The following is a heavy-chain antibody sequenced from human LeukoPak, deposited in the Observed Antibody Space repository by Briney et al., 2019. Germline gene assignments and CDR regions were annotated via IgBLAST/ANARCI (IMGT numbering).Heavy chain of an antibody. D-gene: IGHD5-18*01. CDR2: IYTSGST. V-gene: IGHV4-4*07. CDR3: ARDRGYSYGYDAFDI. CDR1: GGSISSYY. J-gene: IGHJ3*02. Sequence: SETLSLTCSVSGGSISSYYWSWIRQPAGKGLEWIGRIYTSGSTNYNPSLKSRVTISVDTSKNQFSLKLSSVTAADTAVYYCARDRGYSYGYDAFDIWGQGTMVTVSS.